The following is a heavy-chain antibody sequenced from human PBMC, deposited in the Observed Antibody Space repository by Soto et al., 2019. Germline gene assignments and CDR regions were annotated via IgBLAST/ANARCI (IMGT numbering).Heavy chain of an antibody. V-gene: IGHV3-21*01. D-gene: IGHD2-15*01. Sequence: EVQLVESGGGLVKPGGSLRLSCAASGFTFSSYSMNWVRQAPGKGLEWVSSISSSSSYIYYADSVKGRFTISRDNAKNSLYLQMNSLRAEDTAVYYCARGSYCSGGICYSGRTGGLDYWGQGTLVTVSS. CDR2: ISSSSSYI. CDR1: GFTFSSYS. CDR3: ARGSYCSGGICYSGRTGGLDY. J-gene: IGHJ4*02.